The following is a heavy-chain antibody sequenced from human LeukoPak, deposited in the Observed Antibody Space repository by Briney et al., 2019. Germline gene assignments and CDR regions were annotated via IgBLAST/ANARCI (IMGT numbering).Heavy chain of an antibody. D-gene: IGHD2-21*01. CDR3: ARVRLVVTGKGRGSYYGMDV. Sequence: SETLSLTCAVYGGSFSGYYWSWIRQPPGKGLEWIGEINHSGSTNYNPSLKSRVTISVDTSKNQFSLKLSSVTAADTAVYYCARVRLVVTGKGRGSYYGMDVWGKGTTVTVSS. V-gene: IGHV4-34*01. CDR2: INHSGST. J-gene: IGHJ6*04. CDR1: GGSFSGYY.